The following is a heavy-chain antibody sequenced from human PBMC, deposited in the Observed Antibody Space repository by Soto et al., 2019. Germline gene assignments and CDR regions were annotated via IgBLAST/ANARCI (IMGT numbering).Heavy chain of an antibody. D-gene: IGHD3-22*01. Sequence: QVQLVQSGAEVRKPGSSVKVSCQSFGGSFSSYAFSWVRQAPGQGLEWMGGLIVILGTTNYAQKFKGRVTFTADESTRPAYMEVSSLESEDTAIYYCASGYYDSSGYSIDYWGQGTQFTVSS. J-gene: IGHJ4*02. CDR1: GGSFSSYA. V-gene: IGHV1-69*01. CDR3: ASGYYDSSGYSIDY. CDR2: LIVILGTT.